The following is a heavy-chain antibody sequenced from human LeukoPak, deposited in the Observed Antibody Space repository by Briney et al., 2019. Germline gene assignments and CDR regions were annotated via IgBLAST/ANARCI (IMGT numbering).Heavy chain of an antibody. Sequence: SETLSLTCTVSGGSISSSSYYWGWIRQPPGKGLEWIGSIYYSGSTYYNPSLKSRVTISVDTSKNQFSLKLSSVTAADTAVYYCASRFEQWLSPIDPWGQGTLVTVSS. V-gene: IGHV4-39*01. CDR2: IYYSGST. CDR3: ASRFEQWLSPIDP. D-gene: IGHD6-19*01. J-gene: IGHJ5*02. CDR1: GGSISSSSYY.